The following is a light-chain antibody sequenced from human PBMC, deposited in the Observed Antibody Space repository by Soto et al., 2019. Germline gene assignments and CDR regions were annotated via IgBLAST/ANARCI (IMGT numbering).Light chain of an antibody. V-gene: IGKV1-5*03. Sequence: DIQMTQSPSTLSGSVGDRVTITCRASQTISSWLAWYQQKPGKAPKLLIYKASTLKSGVPSRFSGSGSGTDFTLKISSVEAEDVGVYYCMQGTHWPRTFGQGTKVDIK. CDR3: MQGTHWPRT. J-gene: IGKJ1*01. CDR2: KAS. CDR1: QTISSW.